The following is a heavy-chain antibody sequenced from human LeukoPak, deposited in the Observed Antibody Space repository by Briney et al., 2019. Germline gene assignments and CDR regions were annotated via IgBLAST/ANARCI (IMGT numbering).Heavy chain of an antibody. V-gene: IGHV7-4-1*02. J-gene: IGHJ4*02. CDR1: GNTFTNNG. Sequence: GASVKVSCKASGNTFTNNGISWVRQAPGQGLEWMGWINTNTGNPTYAQGFTGRFVFSLDTSVSTAYLQISSLKAEDTAVYYCARDSELEMTTVSPGDYWGQGTLVTVSS. CDR2: INTNTGNP. D-gene: IGHD4-17*01. CDR3: ARDSELEMTTVSPGDY.